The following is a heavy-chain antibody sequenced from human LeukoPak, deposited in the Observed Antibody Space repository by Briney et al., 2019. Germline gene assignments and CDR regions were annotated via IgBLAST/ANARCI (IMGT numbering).Heavy chain of an antibody. CDR3: AKSGSGWAGDY. V-gene: IGHV3-30*18. CDR1: GFTFSTYG. J-gene: IGHJ4*02. CDR2: ISYDGSNK. Sequence: GGSLRLSCAASGFTFSTYGMHWVRQAAGKGLEWVAVISYDGSNKYYADSVKGRFTISRGNSKNTLYLQLNSLRADDSAVYYCAKSGSGWAGDYWGQGTLVTVSS. D-gene: IGHD6-19*01.